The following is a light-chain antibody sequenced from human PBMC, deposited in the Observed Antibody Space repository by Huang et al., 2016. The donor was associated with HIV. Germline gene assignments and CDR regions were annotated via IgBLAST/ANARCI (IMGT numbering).Light chain of an antibody. J-gene: IGKJ4*01. CDR1: QSLNKF. CDR3: QQRSSSLT. V-gene: IGKV3-11*01. Sequence: IVLTQSPATLSLSPGERATLSCRASQSLNKFLAWYQQKPGQAPRLLIYNATDRATGVPARFSGGGSGTDFNLTITDLKAEDFAIYYCQQRSSSLTFGGGTKVEIK. CDR2: NAT.